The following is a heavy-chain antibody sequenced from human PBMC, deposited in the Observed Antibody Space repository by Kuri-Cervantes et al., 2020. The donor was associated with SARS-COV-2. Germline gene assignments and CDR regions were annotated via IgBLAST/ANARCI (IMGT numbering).Heavy chain of an antibody. CDR1: GFTFSSSW. D-gene: IGHD3-10*01. CDR2: IKCDGSEK. CDR3: ARGEVTMDMDV. V-gene: IGHV3-52*01. Sequence: TLSLTCAASGFTFSSSWMHWVCQAPEKGLEWVADIKCDGSEKYYVDSVKGRLTISRDNAKNTLYLQMNSLRAEDTAVYYCARGEVTMDMDVWGQGTTVTVSS. J-gene: IGHJ6*02.